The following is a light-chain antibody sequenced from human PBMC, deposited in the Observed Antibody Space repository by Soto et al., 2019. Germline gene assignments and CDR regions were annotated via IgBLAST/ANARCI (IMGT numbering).Light chain of an antibody. V-gene: IGLV1-40*01. Sequence: QSVLTQPPSVSGAPGQRVTISCNGSSSNIGAGYDVHWYQQLPGTAPKLLIYGNSNRPSGVPDRFSGSKSGTSASLAITGLQAQDEADYHCQSYDSSLSGYVFGTGTKVTVL. J-gene: IGLJ1*01. CDR2: GNS. CDR3: QSYDSSLSGYV. CDR1: SSNIGAGYD.